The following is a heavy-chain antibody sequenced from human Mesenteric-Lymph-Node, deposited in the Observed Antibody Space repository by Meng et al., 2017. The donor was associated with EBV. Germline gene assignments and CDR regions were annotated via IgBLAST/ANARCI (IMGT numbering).Heavy chain of an antibody. V-gene: IGHV1-2*06. J-gene: IGHJ4*02. D-gene: IGHD3-9*01. CDR3: ASGSNILTGYYMRFDD. CDR2: INPKSGRT. Sequence: QGELVQSGAEVKKPGASVKVSCKASGYTFRDYYMHWVRQAPGQGLEWMGRINPKSGRTNYAQKFQGRVTMTRDTSINTAYMELSRLISDDTAVYYCASGSNILTGYYMRFDDWGQGALVTVSS. CDR1: GYTFRDYY.